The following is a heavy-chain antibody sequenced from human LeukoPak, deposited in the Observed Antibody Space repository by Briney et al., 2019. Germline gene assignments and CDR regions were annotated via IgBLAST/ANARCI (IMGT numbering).Heavy chain of an antibody. CDR2: IIPIFGTA. J-gene: IGHJ5*02. CDR3: ARDNSVRDEAWWFNP. Sequence: SVKVSCKASGGTFSSYVISWVRQAPGQGLEWMGGIIPIFGTANYPQKFQGRVTLTRDMSTSTDYLELSSLRSEDTAVYYCARDNSVRDEAWWFNPWGQGTLVTVSS. D-gene: IGHD5-24*01. CDR1: GGTFSSYV. V-gene: IGHV1-69*05.